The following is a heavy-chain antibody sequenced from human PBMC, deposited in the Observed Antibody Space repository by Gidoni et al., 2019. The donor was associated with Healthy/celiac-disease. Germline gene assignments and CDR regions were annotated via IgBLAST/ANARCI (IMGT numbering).Heavy chain of an antibody. CDR1: GFTVSSNY. CDR2: IYSGGST. Sequence: EVQLVETGGGLIQPGGSLSLSCAASGFTVSSNYMSWVRQAPGKGLEWVSVIYSGGSTYYADSVKGRFTISRDNSKNTLYLQMNSLRAEDTAVYYCARGDYDFWSGYYYMDVWGKGTTVTVS. V-gene: IGHV3-53*02. J-gene: IGHJ6*03. D-gene: IGHD3-3*01. CDR3: ARGDYDFWSGYYYMDV.